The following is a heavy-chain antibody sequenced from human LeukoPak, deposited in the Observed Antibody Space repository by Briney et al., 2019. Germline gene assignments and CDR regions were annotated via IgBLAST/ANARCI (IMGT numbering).Heavy chain of an antibody. D-gene: IGHD6-13*01. Sequence: ASVKVSCKASGYTFTSYDVNCVRQATGQGLEWMGWMNPNSGNTGYAQKFQGRVTMTRNTSISTAYMELSSLRSEDTAVYYCARGPAAHPWFDPWGQGTLVTVSS. V-gene: IGHV1-8*01. CDR1: GYTFTSYD. J-gene: IGHJ5*02. CDR2: MNPNSGNT. CDR3: ARGPAAHPWFDP.